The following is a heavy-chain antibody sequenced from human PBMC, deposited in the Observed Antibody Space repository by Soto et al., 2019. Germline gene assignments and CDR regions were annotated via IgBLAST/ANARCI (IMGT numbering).Heavy chain of an antibody. D-gene: IGHD6-13*01. Sequence: GGSLRLSCAASGFTFSSYGMHWVRQAPGKGLEWVAVIWYDGSNKYYAGSVKGRFTISRDNSENTLYLQMNSLRAEDTAVYYCARESPSLAAAEHFDYWGQGTLVTVSS. CDR3: ARESPSLAAAEHFDY. CDR1: GFTFSSYG. J-gene: IGHJ4*02. CDR2: IWYDGSNK. V-gene: IGHV3-33*01.